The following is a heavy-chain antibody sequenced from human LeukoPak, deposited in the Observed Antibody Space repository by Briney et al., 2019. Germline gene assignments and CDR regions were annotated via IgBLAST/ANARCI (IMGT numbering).Heavy chain of an antibody. CDR1: GFTFSSYA. CDR3: ANLDSSSWYLSV. Sequence: GGSLRLSCAASGFTFSSYAMSWVRQAPGKGLEWVSAISGSGGSTYYADPVKGRFTISRDNSKNTLYLQMNSLRAEDTAVYYCANLDSSSWYLSVWGQGTLVTVSS. CDR2: ISGSGGST. J-gene: IGHJ4*02. D-gene: IGHD6-13*01. V-gene: IGHV3-23*01.